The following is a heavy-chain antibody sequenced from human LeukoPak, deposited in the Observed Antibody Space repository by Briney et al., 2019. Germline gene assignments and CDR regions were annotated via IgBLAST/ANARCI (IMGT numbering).Heavy chain of an antibody. V-gene: IGHV4-39*07. D-gene: IGHD2-2*01. CDR3: ARGVAVGTTSAYNWFDP. J-gene: IGHJ5*02. Sequence: SETLSLTCTVSGGSINRSSYYWGWIRQPPGKGLEWIGSIYYSGSTYYNPSLKSRVTISVDTSKNQFSLKLSSVTAADTAVYYCARGVAVGTTSAYNWFDPWGQGTLVTVSS. CDR1: GGSINRSSYY. CDR2: IYYSGST.